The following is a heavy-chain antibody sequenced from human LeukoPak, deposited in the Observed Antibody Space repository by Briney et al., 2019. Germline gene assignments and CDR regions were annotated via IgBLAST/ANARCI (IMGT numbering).Heavy chain of an antibody. CDR3: ARDWQLVS. D-gene: IGHD1-1*01. Sequence: PSETLSLTCTVSGGSISSGDKYWSWVRQPPGKGLEWIGNVYYSGTTSYNPSLESRLTMSLDTSKNQFSLKLSSVTAADTAVYYCARDWQLVSWGQGTLVTVSS. V-gene: IGHV4-30-4*01. J-gene: IGHJ5*02. CDR2: VYYSGTT. CDR1: GGSISSGDKY.